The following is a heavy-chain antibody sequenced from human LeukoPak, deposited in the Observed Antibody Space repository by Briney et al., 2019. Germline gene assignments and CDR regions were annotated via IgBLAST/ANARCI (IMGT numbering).Heavy chain of an antibody. CDR1: GFTFGDYG. Sequence: GGSLRLSGTTSGFTFGDYGMSWVRQAPGKGLEWVGFIRSKAYGGTTENAASVKGRFTISRDDSKSIAYMQMNSLKTEDTAVYYCTGSFGELTFFDYWGLGTLVTVSS. D-gene: IGHD3-10*01. V-gene: IGHV3-49*04. CDR2: IRSKAYGGTT. J-gene: IGHJ4*02. CDR3: TGSFGELTFFDY.